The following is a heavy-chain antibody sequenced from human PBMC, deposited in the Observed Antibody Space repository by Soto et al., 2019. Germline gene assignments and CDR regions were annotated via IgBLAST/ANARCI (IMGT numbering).Heavy chain of an antibody. D-gene: IGHD3-9*01. CDR1: GFSLSTSGVG. CDR3: AHSPDYDILTGYFYFDY. CDR2: IYWDDDK. J-gene: IGHJ4*02. Sequence: SGPTLVKPTQTLTLTCTFSGFSLSTSGVGVGWIRQPPGKALEWLALIYWDDDKRYSPSLKSRLTITKDTSKNQVVLTMTNMDPVDTATYYCAHSPDYDILTGYFYFDYWGQGTLVTVSS. V-gene: IGHV2-5*02.